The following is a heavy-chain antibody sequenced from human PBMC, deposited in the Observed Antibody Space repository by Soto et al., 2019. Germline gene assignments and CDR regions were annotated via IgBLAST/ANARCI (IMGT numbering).Heavy chain of an antibody. CDR3: ARDPVAGTYFDY. V-gene: IGHV1-18*01. J-gene: IGHJ4*02. Sequence: QVQLVQSGAEVKKPGASVKVSCKASGYTFTSYGISWVRQAPGQGLEWMGWINAYNGNTNYAQKFQRRVTMTTHTSTSTAYMELRSLRSYDTAVYYCARDPVAGTYFDYWGQGTLVTVSS. CDR2: INAYNGNT. D-gene: IGHD6-19*01. CDR1: GYTFTSYG.